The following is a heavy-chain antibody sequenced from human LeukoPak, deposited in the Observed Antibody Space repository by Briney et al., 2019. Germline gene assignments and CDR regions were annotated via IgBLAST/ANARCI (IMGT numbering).Heavy chain of an antibody. J-gene: IGHJ6*03. D-gene: IGHD2-2*02. Sequence: ASVKVSCKASGYTFTSYYMHWVRQAPGQGLEWMGIINPGGGSTSYAQKFQGRVTMTRDTSTSTVYMELSSLRSEDTAVYYCAIQGLLGAKNPDRRYCSSTSCYRGPYYYYYYMDVWGKGTTVTVSS. V-gene: IGHV1-46*03. CDR3: AIQGLLGAKNPDRRYCSSTSCYRGPYYYYYYMDV. CDR1: GYTFTSYY. CDR2: INPGGGST.